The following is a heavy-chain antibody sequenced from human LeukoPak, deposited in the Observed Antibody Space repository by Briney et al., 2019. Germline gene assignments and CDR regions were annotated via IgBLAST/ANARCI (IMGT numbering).Heavy chain of an antibody. D-gene: IGHD3-10*01. J-gene: IGHJ4*02. Sequence: GGSLRLSCTASGLTFRSYAMSWVRQAPGKGLEWVSGISGSGGSAYYADSVKGRFTISKDNSKNTLYLEMNSLRAEDTAVYYCAKDHYYYGSGNQLDYWGQGTLVTVSS. CDR3: AKDHYYYGSGNQLDY. V-gene: IGHV3-23*01. CDR2: ISGSGGSA. CDR1: GLTFRSYA.